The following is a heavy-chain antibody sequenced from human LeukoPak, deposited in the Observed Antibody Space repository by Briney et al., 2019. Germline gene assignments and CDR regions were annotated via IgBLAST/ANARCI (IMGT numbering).Heavy chain of an antibody. CDR3: ARGYYDSSGSSNTFDV. D-gene: IGHD3-22*01. Sequence: SETLSLTCTVSGGSISSHYWSWIRQPPGKGLEWIGYIYYSGSTNYNPSLKSRVTTSVDTSKNQFSLKLSSVTAADTAVYYCARGYYDSSGSSNTFDVWGQGTMVTVSS. V-gene: IGHV4-59*08. CDR1: GGSISSHY. J-gene: IGHJ3*01. CDR2: IYYSGST.